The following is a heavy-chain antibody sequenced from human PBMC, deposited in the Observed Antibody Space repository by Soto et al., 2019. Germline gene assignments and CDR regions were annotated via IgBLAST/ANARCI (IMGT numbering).Heavy chain of an antibody. CDR1: GFTFSSYA. J-gene: IGHJ4*02. CDR2: ISGSGGST. V-gene: IGHV3-23*01. CDR3: AKAADCSSTSCYGGFDY. Sequence: GGSLRLSCAASGFTFSSYAMSWVRQAPGKGLKWVSAISGSGGSTYYADSVKGRFTISRDNSTNTLYLQMNSLRAEDAAVYYFAKAADCSSTSCYGGFDYWGQGTLGTVSS. D-gene: IGHD2-2*01.